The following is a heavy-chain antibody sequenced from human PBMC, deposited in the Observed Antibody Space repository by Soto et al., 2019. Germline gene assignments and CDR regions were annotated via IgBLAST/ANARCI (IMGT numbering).Heavy chain of an antibody. V-gene: IGHV1-69*12. CDR1: GGTFSSYA. CDR2: IIPIFGTA. Sequence: QVQLVQSGAEVKKPGSSVKVSCKASGGTFSSYAISWVRQAPGQGLEWMGGIIPIFGTADYAQKFQGRVTITADESTSTAYMELSNLRSEDTAVYYCATAVLLMYYYYGMDVWGQGTTVTVSS. CDR3: ATAVLLMYYYYGMDV. J-gene: IGHJ6*02. D-gene: IGHD2-8*01.